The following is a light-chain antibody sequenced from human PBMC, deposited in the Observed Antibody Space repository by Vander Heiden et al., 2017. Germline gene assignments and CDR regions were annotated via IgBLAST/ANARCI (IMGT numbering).Light chain of an antibody. J-gene: IGKJ2*01. CDR1: QSISSW. Sequence: DLPLTPSPSTLSASVGDRVTITCRASQSISSWLAWYQQKPGKAPKLLIYKASSLESGVPSRFSGSGSGTEFTLTISSLQPDDFATYYCQQYNSYPYTFGQGTKLEIK. CDR3: QQYNSYPYT. CDR2: KAS. V-gene: IGKV1-5*03.